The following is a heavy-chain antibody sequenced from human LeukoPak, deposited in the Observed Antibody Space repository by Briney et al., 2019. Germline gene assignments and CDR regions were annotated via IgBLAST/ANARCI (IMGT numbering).Heavy chain of an antibody. Sequence: GGSLRLSCAASGFTFNNCAMSWVRQAPGKGLEWVSAISGSGGSTYYADSVKGRFTISRDNSKNTLYLQMNSLRAEDTAVYYCAKSGMTWSGYYEYYFDYWGQGTLVTVSS. CDR1: GFTFNNCA. CDR2: ISGSGGST. CDR3: AKSGMTWSGYYEYYFDY. J-gene: IGHJ4*02. D-gene: IGHD3-3*01. V-gene: IGHV3-23*01.